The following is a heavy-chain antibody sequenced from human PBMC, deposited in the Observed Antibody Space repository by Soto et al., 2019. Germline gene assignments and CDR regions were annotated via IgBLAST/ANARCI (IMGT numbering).Heavy chain of an antibody. CDR3: SRDPTDDHDVWSGYYNVGGVV. D-gene: IGHD3-3*01. V-gene: IGHV3-48*01. J-gene: IGHJ6*04. CDR2: ISSSSSTI. CDR1: GFTFSSYS. Sequence: GGSLRLSCAASGFTFSSYSMNWVRQAPGKGLEWVSYISSSSSTIYYADSVKGRFTISRDNAKNSLYLQMNSLRAEDTAVYDGSRDPTDDHDVWSGYYNVGGVVWGKGTTVTVSS.